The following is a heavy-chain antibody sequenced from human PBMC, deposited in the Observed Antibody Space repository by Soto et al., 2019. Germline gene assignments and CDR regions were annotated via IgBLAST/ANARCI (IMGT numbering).Heavy chain of an antibody. CDR1: GYTFTSYY. V-gene: IGHV1-46*03. CDR2: SNPSGGST. Sequence: QVQLVQSGAEVKKPGASVKVSCKASGYTFTSYYMHWVRQAPGQGLEWLGISNPSGGSTSYAQKLQGRVTMTRDTSTSTVYMELSSLRYEDTAVYYCARGWYCSSTSCYAGWFDPWGQGTLVTVSA. CDR3: ARGWYCSSTSCYAGWFDP. J-gene: IGHJ5*02. D-gene: IGHD2-2*01.